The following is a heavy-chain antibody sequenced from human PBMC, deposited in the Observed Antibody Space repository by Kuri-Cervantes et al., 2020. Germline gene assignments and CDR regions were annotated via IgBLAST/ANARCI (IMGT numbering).Heavy chain of an antibody. V-gene: IGHV3-30*03. J-gene: IGHJ4*02. Sequence: GESLKISCAASGFTFSSYGMHWVRQAPGKGLEWVAVISYDGSNKYYADSVKGRFTISRDNSKNTLYLQMNSLRAEDTAVYYCARIVVVPAANHYYFDYWGQGTLVTVSS. CDR1: GFTFSSYG. CDR3: ARIVVVPAANHYYFDY. CDR2: ISYDGSNK. D-gene: IGHD2-2*01.